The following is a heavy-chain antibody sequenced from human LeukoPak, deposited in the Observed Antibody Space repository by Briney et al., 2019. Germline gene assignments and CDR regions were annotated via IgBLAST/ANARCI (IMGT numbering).Heavy chain of an antibody. Sequence: PSETLSLTCTVSGGSISSGSYYWSWIRQPAGKGLEWIGRIYTSGSTNYNPSLKSRVTISVDTSKNQFSLKVNSVTAADTAVYYCARHPGYYYYMDVWGKGTTVTISS. CDR2: IYTSGST. D-gene: IGHD7-27*01. J-gene: IGHJ6*03. CDR3: ARHPGYYYYMDV. V-gene: IGHV4-61*02. CDR1: GGSISSGSYY.